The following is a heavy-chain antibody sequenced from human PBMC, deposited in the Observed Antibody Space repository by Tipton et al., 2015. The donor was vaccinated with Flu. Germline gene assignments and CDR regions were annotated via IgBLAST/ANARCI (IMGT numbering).Heavy chain of an antibody. CDR3: ARHKFAADSSGWYAYWYFDL. CDR2: IYFSGST. V-gene: IGHV4-59*08. J-gene: IGHJ2*01. D-gene: IGHD6-19*01. CDR1: GGSISSYY. Sequence: LRLSCTVSGGSISSYYWSWIRQPPGKGLEWIGYIYFSGSTNYNPSLKSRVTLSVDTSKNQFSLKLSSVTAADTAVYYCARHKFAADSSGWYAYWYFDLWGRGTLVTVSS.